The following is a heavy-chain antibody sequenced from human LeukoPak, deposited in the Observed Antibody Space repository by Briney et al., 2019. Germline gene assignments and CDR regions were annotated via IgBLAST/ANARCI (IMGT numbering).Heavy chain of an antibody. CDR2: IKKDGSET. CDR3: ARDDGYSSGWYMGGGFDY. J-gene: IGHJ4*02. Sequence: PGGSLRLSCAASGLTFSTYWMNWVRQAPGKGLEWVANIKKDGSETYYVDSVKGRFTISRDNAKNSLYLQMNSLRAEDTAVYYCARDDGYSSGWYMGGGFDYWGQGTLVTVSS. V-gene: IGHV3-7*01. CDR1: GLTFSTYW. D-gene: IGHD6-19*01.